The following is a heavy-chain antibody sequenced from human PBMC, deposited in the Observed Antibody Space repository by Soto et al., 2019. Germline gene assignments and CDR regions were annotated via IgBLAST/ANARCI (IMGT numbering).Heavy chain of an antibody. D-gene: IGHD1-20*01. CDR3: ARDHRYIWNDEGCFDP. CDR1: GYMFSTYD. V-gene: IGHV1-8*01. CDR2: LNPNSGNT. Sequence: QVQLVQSGAEVKKPGASVTVSCKASGYMFSTYDINWVRQAPGQRPVWMGWLNPNSGNTGYAQKFQGRVTMTRNTSINTAYMKFRSLGSDDTAVYSCARDHRYIWNDEGCFDPWGQGTLVTVST. J-gene: IGHJ5*02.